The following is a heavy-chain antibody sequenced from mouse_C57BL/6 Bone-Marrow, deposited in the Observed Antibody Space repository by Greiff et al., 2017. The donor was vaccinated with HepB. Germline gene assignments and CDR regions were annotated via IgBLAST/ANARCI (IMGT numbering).Heavy chain of an antibody. J-gene: IGHJ1*03. CDR3: ARGWGYGSSHWYFDV. CDR2: IYPRSGNT. V-gene: IGHV1-81*01. Sequence: QVQLQQSGAELARPGASVKLSCKASGSTFTSYGISWVKQRTGQGLEWIGEIYPRSGNTYYNEKFKGKATLTAYKSSSTAYMELHSLTSEDSAVDVCARGWGYGSSHWYFDVWGTGTTVTVS. CDR1: GSTFTSYG. D-gene: IGHD1-1*01.